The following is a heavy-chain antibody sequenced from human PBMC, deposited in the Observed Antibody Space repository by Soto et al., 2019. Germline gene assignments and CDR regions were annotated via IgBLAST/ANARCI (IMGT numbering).Heavy chain of an antibody. Sequence: HPGGSLRLSCAASGFTFSSYEMHWVRQAPGKGLEWVAVISYDGSNKYYADSVKGRFTISRDNAKNSLYLQMNSLRAEDTAVYYCAKDQRYYDSSGPSNDWGQGTLVTVSS. V-gene: IGHV3-30*18. J-gene: IGHJ4*02. D-gene: IGHD3-22*01. CDR2: ISYDGSNK. CDR1: GFTFSSYE. CDR3: AKDQRYYDSSGPSND.